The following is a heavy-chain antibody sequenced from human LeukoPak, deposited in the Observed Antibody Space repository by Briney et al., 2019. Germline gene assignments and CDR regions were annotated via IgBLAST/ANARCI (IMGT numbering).Heavy chain of an antibody. V-gene: IGHV3-21*01. CDR1: GFTFSSYS. J-gene: IGHJ4*02. D-gene: IGHD1-26*01. Sequence: GGSLRLSCAASGFTFSSYSVNWVRQAPGKGLEWVSSISSSSSYVYYADSVKGRFTISRDNAKNSLYLQMNSLRAEDTAVYYCARGGYSGSFDFDYWGQGTLVTVSS. CDR3: ARGGYSGSFDFDY. CDR2: ISSSSSYV.